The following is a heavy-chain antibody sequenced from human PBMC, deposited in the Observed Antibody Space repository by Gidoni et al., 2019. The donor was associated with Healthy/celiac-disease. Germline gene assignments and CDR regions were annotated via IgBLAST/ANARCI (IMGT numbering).Heavy chain of an antibody. CDR2: IYYSGST. Sequence: QVQLQESGPGLVKPSETLSLTCTVSGGSISSYYWSWIRQPPGKGLEWIGYIYYSGSTNYNPSLKSRVTISVDTSKNQFSLKLSSVTAADTAVYYCARMTTTDSYYYYYGMDVWGQGTTVTVSS. J-gene: IGHJ6*02. CDR1: GGSISSYY. V-gene: IGHV4-59*01. D-gene: IGHD1-1*01. CDR3: ARMTTTDSYYYYYGMDV.